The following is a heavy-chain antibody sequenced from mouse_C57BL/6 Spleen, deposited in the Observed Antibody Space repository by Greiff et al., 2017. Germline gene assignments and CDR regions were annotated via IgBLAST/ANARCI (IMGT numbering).Heavy chain of an antibody. Sequence: EVKLVESGGDLVKPGGSLKLSCAASGFTFSSYGMSWVRQTPDKRLEWVATISSGGSYTYYPDSVKGRFTISRDNAKNTLYLQMSSLKSEDTAMYYGARHGIYGYDRGYAMDYWGQGTSVTVSS. D-gene: IGHD2-2*01. V-gene: IGHV5-6*01. J-gene: IGHJ4*01. CDR1: GFTFSSYG. CDR3: ARHGIYGYDRGYAMDY. CDR2: ISSGGSYT.